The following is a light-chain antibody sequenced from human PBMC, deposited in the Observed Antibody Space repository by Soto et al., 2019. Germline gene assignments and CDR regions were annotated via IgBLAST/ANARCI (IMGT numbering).Light chain of an antibody. J-gene: IGKJ5*01. CDR3: QQYGGYLIT. CDR1: QSVSSGY. Sequence: EIVLTQSPGTLSLSPGERATLSCRASQSVSSGYLAWYQQKPGQAPRLLIYGASSRANGIPDRFTGSGSGTDFTLTISRLEPEDFAVYYCQQYGGYLITFGQGTRLEIK. V-gene: IGKV3-20*01. CDR2: GAS.